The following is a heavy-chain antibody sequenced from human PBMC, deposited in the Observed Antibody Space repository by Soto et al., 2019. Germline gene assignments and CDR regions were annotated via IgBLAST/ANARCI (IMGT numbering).Heavy chain of an antibody. CDR2: ISYDGSSQ. J-gene: IGHJ4*02. Sequence: QVLLVEAGGGVVQPGMSLRLSCVASGFMFSKYGIHWVRQAPGKGLEWVGFISYDGSSQYYSDSVKGRLTISRDNSKNTVSLQMNSLRVEDTAVYYCARDAIDSVFDCWCQGTLVSVSS. CDR3: ARDAIDSVFDC. V-gene: IGHV3-33*01. CDR1: GFMFSKYG.